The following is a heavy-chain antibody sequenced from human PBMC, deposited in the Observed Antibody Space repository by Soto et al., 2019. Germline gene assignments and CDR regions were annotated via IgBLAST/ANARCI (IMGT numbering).Heavy chain of an antibody. CDR2: IYYSGST. CDR1: GGSISSSSYY. CDR3: ASVQLWVGEYPYGMDV. D-gene: IGHD3-10*01. J-gene: IGHJ6*02. Sequence: PSETLSLTCTVSGGSISSSSYYWGWIRQPPGKGLEWIGSIYYSGSTYYNPSLKSRVTISVDTSKSQFSLKLSSVTAADTAVYYCASVQLWVGEYPYGMDVWGQGTTVTVS. V-gene: IGHV4-39*01.